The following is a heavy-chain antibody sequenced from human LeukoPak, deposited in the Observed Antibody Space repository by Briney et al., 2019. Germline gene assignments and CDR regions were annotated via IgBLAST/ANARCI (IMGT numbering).Heavy chain of an antibody. CDR2: ISYDGSNK. CDR1: GFTFSSYG. D-gene: IGHD2-2*01. Sequence: PGGSLRLSCAASGFTFSSYGMHWVRQAPGKGLEWVAVISYDGSNKYYADSVKGRFTISRDNSKNTLYLQMNSLRAEDTAVYYCAKEYHIVVVPAANVDYWGQGTLVTVSS. V-gene: IGHV3-30*18. CDR3: AKEYHIVVVPAANVDY. J-gene: IGHJ4*02.